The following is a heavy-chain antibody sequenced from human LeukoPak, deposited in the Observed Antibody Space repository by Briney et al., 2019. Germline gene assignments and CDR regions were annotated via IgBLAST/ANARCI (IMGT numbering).Heavy chain of an antibody. Sequence: GGSLRLSCAASGFTFSSYSMNWVRQAPGKGLEWVAVMWYDGSNKYYADSVKGRFTISRDNSKNTLYLQMNSLRAEDTAVYYCARGCGFGELLSTYYFDYWGQGTLVTVSS. D-gene: IGHD3-10*01. J-gene: IGHJ4*02. V-gene: IGHV3-33*08. CDR3: ARGCGFGELLSTYYFDY. CDR2: MWYDGSNK. CDR1: GFTFSSYS.